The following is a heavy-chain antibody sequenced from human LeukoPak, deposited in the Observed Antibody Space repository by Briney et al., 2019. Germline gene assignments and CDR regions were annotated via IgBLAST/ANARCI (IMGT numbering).Heavy chain of an antibody. V-gene: IGHV4-59*01. CDR3: ARDVTSFAPGDGNWFDP. Sequence: SETLSLTCTVSGGSISSYYWSWIRQPPGKGLEWIGYIYYSGSTNYNPSLKSRVTISVDTSKNQFSLKLSSVTAADTAVYYCARDVTSFAPGDGNWFDPWGQGTLVTVSS. CDR2: IYYSGST. J-gene: IGHJ5*02. CDR1: GGSISSYY. D-gene: IGHD7-27*01.